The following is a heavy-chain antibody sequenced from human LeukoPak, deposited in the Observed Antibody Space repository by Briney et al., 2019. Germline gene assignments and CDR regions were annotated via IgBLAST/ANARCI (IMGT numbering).Heavy chain of an antibody. V-gene: IGHV3-7*01. Sequence: PGGSLRLSCAASGFTFSSYWTSWVHQAPGKGLEWVANIKQDGSEKYYVDSVKGRFTISRDNAKNSLYLQMNSLRAEDTAVYYCARGLSTLDYWGQGTLVTVSS. J-gene: IGHJ4*02. CDR1: GFTFSSYW. CDR3: ARGLSTLDY. CDR2: IKQDGSEK. D-gene: IGHD3-16*01.